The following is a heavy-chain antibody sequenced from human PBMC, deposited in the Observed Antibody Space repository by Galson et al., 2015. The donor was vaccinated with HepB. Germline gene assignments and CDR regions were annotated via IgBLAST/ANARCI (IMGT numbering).Heavy chain of an antibody. V-gene: IGHV3-15*01. CDR1: GFIFRNDW. J-gene: IGHJ6*02. CDR3: TSDDVDYGFMDV. Sequence: SLRLSCAGSGFIFRNDWMRWVRQPPGKGLEWIGRIKSKTDGGTINYAEPGKGRFIISRDDSKNILYLQMNSLKTEDTAVYYCTSDDVDYGFMDVWGQGTAGTVSS. CDR2: IKSKTDGGTI. D-gene: IGHD3-3*01.